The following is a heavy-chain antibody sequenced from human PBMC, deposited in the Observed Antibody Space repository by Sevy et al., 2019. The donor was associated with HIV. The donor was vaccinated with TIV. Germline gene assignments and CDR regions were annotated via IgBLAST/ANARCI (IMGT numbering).Heavy chain of an antibody. V-gene: IGHV3-15*01. Sequence: GGSLRLSCAASGFTFSNAWMSWVRQAPGKGLEWVGRIKGKTDSGTTDYAAPVKGRLTISRDDSKNTLYLQMNSLKTEDTAVYYCTKVRITIFGVVRMWGQGTLVTVSS. D-gene: IGHD3-3*01. CDR2: IKGKTDSGTT. CDR1: GFTFSNAW. J-gene: IGHJ4*02. CDR3: TKVRITIFGVVRM.